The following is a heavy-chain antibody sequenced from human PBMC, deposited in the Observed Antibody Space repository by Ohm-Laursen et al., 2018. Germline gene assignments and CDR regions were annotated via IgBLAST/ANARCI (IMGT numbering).Heavy chain of an antibody. Sequence: SLRLSCTASGFTFSSYEMNWVRQAPGKGLEWVSYISSSGSTIYYADSVKGRFTISRDNAKNSLYLQMNSLRAEDTAVYYCARANHHDYGGNSEYWGQGTLVTVSS. V-gene: IGHV3-48*03. D-gene: IGHD4-23*01. CDR2: ISSSGSTI. CDR1: GFTFSSYE. CDR3: ARANHHDYGGNSEY. J-gene: IGHJ4*02.